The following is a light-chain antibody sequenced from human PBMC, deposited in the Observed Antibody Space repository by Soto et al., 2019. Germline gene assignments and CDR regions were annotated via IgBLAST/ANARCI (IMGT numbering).Light chain of an antibody. Sequence: QSALTQPASVSGSPGQSITISCTGTSSDVGGYNYVSWYQQHPGKAPKLMIYDVSNRPSGVSNRFSGSKSGNTASLTISGLQAEDEAGYYCSSYTSSSTLLYVFGTGTNVTVL. J-gene: IGLJ1*01. V-gene: IGLV2-14*01. CDR3: SSYTSSSTLLYV. CDR2: DVS. CDR1: SSDVGGYNY.